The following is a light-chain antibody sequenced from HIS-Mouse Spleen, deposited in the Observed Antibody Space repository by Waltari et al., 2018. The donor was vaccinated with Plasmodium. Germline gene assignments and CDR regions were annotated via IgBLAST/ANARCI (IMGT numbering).Light chain of an antibody. Sequence: EIVLTQSPATLSLSIGERATLPCRASQSVSSYLAWYQQKPGQAPRLLIYDASNRATGIPARFSGSGSGTDFTLTISSLEPEDFAVYYCQQRSNWPPLTFGGGTKVEIK. CDR1: QSVSSY. CDR2: DAS. J-gene: IGKJ4*01. CDR3: QQRSNWPPLT. V-gene: IGKV3-11*01.